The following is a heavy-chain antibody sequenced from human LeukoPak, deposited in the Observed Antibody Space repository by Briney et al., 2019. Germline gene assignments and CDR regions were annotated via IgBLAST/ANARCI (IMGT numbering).Heavy chain of an antibody. J-gene: IGHJ6*02. D-gene: IGHD2-2*01. V-gene: IGHV3-30*18. CDR1: GFTFSSYG. Sequence: GRSLRLSCAASGFTFSSYGMHWVRQAPGKGLERVAVISYDGSNKYYADSVKGRFTISRDNSKNTLYLQMNSLRAEDTAVYYCAKDRVVPAAEDEPGDYYYYGMDVWGQGTTVTVSS. CDR3: AKDRVVPAAEDEPGDYYYYGMDV. CDR2: ISYDGSNK.